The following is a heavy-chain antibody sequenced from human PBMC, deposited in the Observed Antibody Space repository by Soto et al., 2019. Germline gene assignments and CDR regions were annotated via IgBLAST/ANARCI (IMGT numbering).Heavy chain of an antibody. V-gene: IGHV1-24*01. CDR2: IDPEGGET. Sequence: ASVKASCTVPGYTLIELSMHWVRQAPGKGLEWMGGIDPEGGETSYAQKFQGRVTMTRNTSISTAYMELSSLRSEDTAVYYCARGPSAPTYYYYYYMDVWGEGTTVTVSS. CDR1: GYTLIELS. CDR3: ARGPSAPTYYYYYYMDV. J-gene: IGHJ6*03.